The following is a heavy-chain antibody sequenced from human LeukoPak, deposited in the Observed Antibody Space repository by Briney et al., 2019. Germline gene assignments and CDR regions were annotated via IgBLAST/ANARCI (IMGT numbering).Heavy chain of an antibody. Sequence: PSETLSLTCAVYGGSFSGYYWSWIRQLPGKGLEWIGEINHSGSTNYNPPLKSRVTISVDTSKNQFSLKLSSVTAADTAVYYCARDGFSYYGSARGWFDPWGQGTLVTVSS. CDR2: INHSGST. V-gene: IGHV4-34*01. D-gene: IGHD3-10*01. CDR3: ARDGFSYYGSARGWFDP. CDR1: GGSFSGYY. J-gene: IGHJ5*02.